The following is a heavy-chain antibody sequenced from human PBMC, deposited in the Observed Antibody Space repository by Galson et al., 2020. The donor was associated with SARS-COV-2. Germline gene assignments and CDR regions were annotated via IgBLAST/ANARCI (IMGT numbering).Heavy chain of an antibody. V-gene: IGHV3-7*01. D-gene: IGHD6-19*01. CDR1: GFTFNDFW. J-gene: IGHJ4*02. CDR2: IKGDGSET. CDR3: SGEGWQGGY. Sequence: GESLKTSCEVSGFTFNDFWMSWFRQAPGQGPEWVANIKGDGSETNYSDFVKGRFSITRDNAANSLYLQMNSLRVEDSAVYYCSGEGWQGGYWGKGTRVTVSS.